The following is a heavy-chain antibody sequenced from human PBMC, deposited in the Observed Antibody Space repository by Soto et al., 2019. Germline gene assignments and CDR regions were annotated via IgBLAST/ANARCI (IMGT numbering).Heavy chain of an antibody. CDR1: GFTFSTYW. Sequence: GGSLRLSCAASGFTFSTYWMQWVRQAPGKGLEWVSRIKNDGSSTSHADSVKGRFTISRDNAKNTLYLQMDSLRAEDTAVYYCARDRNYYYLDVWGKGTTVTVSS. V-gene: IGHV3-74*01. CDR3: ARDRNYYYLDV. J-gene: IGHJ6*03. CDR2: IKNDGSST.